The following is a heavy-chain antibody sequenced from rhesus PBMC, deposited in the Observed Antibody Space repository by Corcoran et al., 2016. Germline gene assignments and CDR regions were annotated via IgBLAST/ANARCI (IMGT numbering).Heavy chain of an antibody. V-gene: IGHV3S42*01. CDR3: AKSNWGDYYIDY. D-gene: IGHD3-34*01. Sequence: EVQLVESGGGLAKPGGSLRLSCAASGFTFSSYGMNWFRQTPGKGLEWISAFISGGGSTYYTHSVKGRFTISRDNTKHTLSLQMNSLRAEDTAVYYCAKSNWGDYYIDYWGQGVLVTVSS. CDR2: FISGGGST. J-gene: IGHJ4*01. CDR1: GFTFSSYG.